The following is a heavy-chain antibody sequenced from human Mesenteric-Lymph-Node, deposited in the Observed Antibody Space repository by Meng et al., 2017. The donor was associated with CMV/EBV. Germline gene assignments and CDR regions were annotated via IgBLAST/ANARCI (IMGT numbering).Heavy chain of an antibody. CDR1: GYAFAGYY. Sequence: KAYGYAFAGYYMHWMRQAPGQGLEWMGWINPNSGGTNYAQKFQGRVTMTRDTSISTAYMELSRLRSDDTAVYYCARSDSYGYVFGVIYWGQGTLVTVSS. J-gene: IGHJ4*02. CDR2: INPNSGGT. V-gene: IGHV1-2*02. D-gene: IGHD5-18*01. CDR3: ARSDSYGYVFGVIY.